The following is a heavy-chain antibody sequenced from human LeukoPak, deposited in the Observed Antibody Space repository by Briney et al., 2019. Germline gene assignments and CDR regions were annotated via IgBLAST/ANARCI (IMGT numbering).Heavy chain of an antibody. V-gene: IGHV4-39*01. D-gene: IGHD3-9*01. CDR1: GGSIGSSNHY. Sequence: TSETLSLTCSVSGGSIGSSNHYWAWIRQPPGKGLEWIGSIHYSGYTYYRPSLRSRVTISVDTSKNQFYLKLTSMTAADTALYYCARRFETYYFGFWGQGTLVTVSS. CDR2: IHYSGYT. J-gene: IGHJ4*02. CDR3: ARRFETYYFGF.